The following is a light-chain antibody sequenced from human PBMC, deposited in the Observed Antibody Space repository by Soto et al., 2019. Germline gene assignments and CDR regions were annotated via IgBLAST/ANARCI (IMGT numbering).Light chain of an antibody. J-gene: IGKJ2*01. CDR2: GAS. CDR1: QSVYNSY. Sequence: EIVLTQSPGTLSLSPGERATLSCRASQSVYNSYLAWYQQKPGQAHRLLINGASNRATGIPDRFSGSGSGTDFTLTISRLEPEDFAVYYCQQYGSPPHTFGQGTKLEIK. V-gene: IGKV3-20*01. CDR3: QQYGSPPHT.